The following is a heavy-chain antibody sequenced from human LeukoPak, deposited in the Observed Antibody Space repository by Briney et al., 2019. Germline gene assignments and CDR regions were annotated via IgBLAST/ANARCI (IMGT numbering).Heavy chain of an antibody. D-gene: IGHD3-10*01. Sequence: SQTLSLTCTVSGGSISSGDYYWSWIRQHPGKGLEWIGYIYYSGSTYYNPSLKSQVTISVDTSKNQFSLKLSSVTAADTAVYYCASTTYYYGSGSYDYWGQGTLVTVSS. CDR3: ASTTYYYGSGSYDY. V-gene: IGHV4-31*01. J-gene: IGHJ4*02. CDR1: GGSISSGDYY. CDR2: IYYSGST.